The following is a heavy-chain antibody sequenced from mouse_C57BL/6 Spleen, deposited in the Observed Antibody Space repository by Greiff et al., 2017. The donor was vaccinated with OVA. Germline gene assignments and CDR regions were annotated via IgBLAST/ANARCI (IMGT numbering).Heavy chain of an antibody. J-gene: IGHJ3*01. Sequence: VQLQQSGPELVKPGASVKIPCKASGYTFTDYNMDWVKQSHGKSLEWIGDINPNNGGTIYNQKFKGKATLTVAKSSSTAYMELRSLTSEDTAVYYGARNDDYPWFAYWGQGTLVTVSA. D-gene: IGHD2-3*01. V-gene: IGHV1-18*01. CDR1: GYTFTDYN. CDR2: INPNNGGT. CDR3: ARNDDYPWFAY.